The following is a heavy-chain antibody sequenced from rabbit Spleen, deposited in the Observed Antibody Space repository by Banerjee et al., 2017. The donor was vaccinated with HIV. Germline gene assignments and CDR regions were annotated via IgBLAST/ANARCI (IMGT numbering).Heavy chain of an antibody. D-gene: IGHD6-1*01. CDR1: GVSLNDKDV. CDR2: INIVTGKS. J-gene: IGHJ4*01. CDR3: ARARYIRGGFGATYPTYFNL. V-gene: IGHV1S45*01. Sequence: QEQLVESGGGLVKPGASLTLTCKASGVSLNDKDVMCWVRQAPGKGLEWIACINIVTGKSVYASWAKGRFIMSRTSSTTVTLQMTSLTAADTATYFCARARYIRGGFGATYPTYFNLWGPGTLVTVS.